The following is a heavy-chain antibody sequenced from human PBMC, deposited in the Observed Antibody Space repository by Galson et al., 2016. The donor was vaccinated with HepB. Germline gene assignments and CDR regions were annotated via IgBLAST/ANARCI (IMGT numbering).Heavy chain of an antibody. J-gene: IGHJ3*02. CDR1: GGSISNRSYF. V-gene: IGHV4-39*01. D-gene: IGHD1-26*01. CDR3: ATLQVGAITKGFEI. Sequence: ETLSLTCNVSGGSISNRSYFWAWIRQPPGKGLEWIATLYYSGKTYYSPSLQSRVTISVDTSKNQFSLMLTSVSAADTAVYYCATLQVGAITKGFEIWGQGTMVTVSS. CDR2: LYYSGKT.